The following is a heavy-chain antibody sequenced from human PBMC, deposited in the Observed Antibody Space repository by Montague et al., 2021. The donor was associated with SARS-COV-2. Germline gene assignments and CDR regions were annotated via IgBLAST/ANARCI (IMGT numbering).Heavy chain of an antibody. J-gene: IGHJ4*02. V-gene: IGHV4-39*01. CDR1: GDSISSSSYS. CDR2: VHYNGRT. D-gene: IGHD1-1*01. CDR3: TRHVHMTWPEPSPGFDY. Sequence: SETLSLTCTVSGDSISSSSYSWGWIRQPPGKGLEWIGSVHYNGRTYYNPSLESRVTIYVDTSKNQISLRLSSVAAADTAVYYSTRHVHMTWPEPSPGFDYWGQGTLVTVSS.